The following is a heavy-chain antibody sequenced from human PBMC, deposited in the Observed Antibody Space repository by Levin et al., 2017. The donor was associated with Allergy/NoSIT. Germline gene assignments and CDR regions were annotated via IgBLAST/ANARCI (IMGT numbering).Heavy chain of an antibody. CDR1: GFTFDDHG. D-gene: IGHD3-10*01. CDR3: ARVGYGSGRYYFGY. CDR2: INWNGGST. J-gene: IGHJ4*02. V-gene: IGHV3-20*04. Sequence: GGSLRLSCAASGFTFDDHGMSWVRQAPGKGLEWVSGINWNGGSTGYADPVKGRFTISRDNAKNSLYLQMNSLRAEDTALYYCARVGYGSGRYYFGYWGQGTLVTVSS.